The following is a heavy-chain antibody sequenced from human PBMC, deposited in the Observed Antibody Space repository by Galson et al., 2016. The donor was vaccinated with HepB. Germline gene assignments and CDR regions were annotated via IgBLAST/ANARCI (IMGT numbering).Heavy chain of an antibody. CDR1: GFTFSNVW. V-gene: IGHV3-15*01. Sequence: SLRLSCAASGFTFSNVWMSWVRQAPGKGLEWVGRIRSKTDGGTTDYAAPVKGRFTISRDDSKTTLYLQMNSLRAEDTAVYYCAKGVGDGYILDYYHYDMDVWGQGTTVTVSS. CDR2: IRSKTDGGTT. CDR3: AKGVGDGYILDYYHYDMDV. D-gene: IGHD5-24*01. J-gene: IGHJ6*02.